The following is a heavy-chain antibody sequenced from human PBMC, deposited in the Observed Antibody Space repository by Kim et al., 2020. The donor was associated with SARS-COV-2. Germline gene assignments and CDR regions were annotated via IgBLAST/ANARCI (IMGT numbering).Heavy chain of an antibody. V-gene: IGHV4-34*01. J-gene: IGHJ4*02. Sequence: PSLKRRVTRSVDTSKNQFSLKLSSVAGADTAVYYCARGNDILTPAYYFDYWGQGTLVTVSS. D-gene: IGHD3-9*01. CDR3: ARGNDILTPAYYFDY.